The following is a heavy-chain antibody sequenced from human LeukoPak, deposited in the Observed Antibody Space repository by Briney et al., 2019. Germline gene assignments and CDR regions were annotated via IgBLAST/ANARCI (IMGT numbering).Heavy chain of an antibody. V-gene: IGHV1-2*02. CDR1: GHTFTGYY. CDR3: ARDDPDFPFDY. D-gene: IGHD3-3*01. Sequence: GASVKVSCKASGHTFTGYYIYWVRQAPGQGLEWMGWINPNSGGTGYAQKFQGRLTMTRDTSISTAYMELSRLTSDDTAVYYCARDDPDFPFDYWGQGTLVTVSS. CDR2: INPNSGGT. J-gene: IGHJ4*02.